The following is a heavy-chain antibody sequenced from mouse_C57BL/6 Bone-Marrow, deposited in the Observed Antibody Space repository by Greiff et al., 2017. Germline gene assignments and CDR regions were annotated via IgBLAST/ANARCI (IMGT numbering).Heavy chain of an antibody. CDR1: GYSFTSYD. J-gene: IGHJ3*01. Sequence: QVQLQQSGPELVKPGASVKISCKASGYSFTSYDIHWVKQRPGHGLEWIGWLYPGSGNTKYNEKFKGKATLTADTSSSTAYMQLRSLTSEDSAVYYCARELQYYFDYWGQGTLVTVSA. D-gene: IGHD2-4*01. V-gene: IGHV1-66*01. CDR2: LYPGSGNT. CDR3: ARELQYYFDY.